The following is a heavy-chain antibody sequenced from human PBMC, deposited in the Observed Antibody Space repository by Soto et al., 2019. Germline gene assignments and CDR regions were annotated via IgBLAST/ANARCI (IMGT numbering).Heavy chain of an antibody. J-gene: IGHJ4*02. CDR3: ASHGGSRWYFYSAF. CDR2: MYYSGST. CDR1: GGSISSTSYY. D-gene: IGHD6-13*01. Sequence: QLQLQESGPGLVKPSETLSLTCTVSGGSISSTSYYWGWIRQPPGKGLEWIGSMYYSGSTYYNPSLKSRVTISADTSRNHFSLRVSSVTAAYTAAYYCASHGGSRWYFYSAFWGQGTLVTVSS. V-gene: IGHV4-39*01.